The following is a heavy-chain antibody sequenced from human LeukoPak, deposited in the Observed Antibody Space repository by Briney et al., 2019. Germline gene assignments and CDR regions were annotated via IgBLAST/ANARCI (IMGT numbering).Heavy chain of an antibody. CDR1: GYTFTGYY. Sequence: ASVKVSCKASGYTFTGYYMHWVRQAPGQGLEWMGWINPNSGGTNYAQKFQGWVTMTRDTSISTAYMELSRLRSDDTAVYYCARDHCSGGSRYSYYYWGQGTLVTVSS. CDR3: ARDHCSGGSRYSYYY. D-gene: IGHD2-15*01. V-gene: IGHV1-2*04. J-gene: IGHJ4*02. CDR2: INPNSGGT.